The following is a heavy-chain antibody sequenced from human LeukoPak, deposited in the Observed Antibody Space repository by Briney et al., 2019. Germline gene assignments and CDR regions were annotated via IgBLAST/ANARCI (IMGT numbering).Heavy chain of an antibody. CDR2: ISAYKGNT. Sequence: ASVKVSCKASGYTFTSYGISWVRQAPGQGLEWMGWISAYKGNTNYAQKLQGRVTMTTDTSTSTAYMELRSLRSDDTAVYYCARDSYRGEIPSGSHDYWGQGTLVTVSS. D-gene: IGHD1-26*01. CDR3: ARDSYRGEIPSGSHDY. CDR1: GYTFTSYG. V-gene: IGHV1-18*01. J-gene: IGHJ4*02.